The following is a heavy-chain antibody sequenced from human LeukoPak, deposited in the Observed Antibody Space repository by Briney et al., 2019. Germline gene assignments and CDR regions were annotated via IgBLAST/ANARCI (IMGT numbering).Heavy chain of an antibody. D-gene: IGHD6-6*01. CDR2: ISSSSTYK. V-gene: IGHV3-21*01. J-gene: IGHJ1*01. CDR1: GFTFSSYW. Sequence: GGSLRLSCAASGFTFSSYWMSWVRQAPGKGLEWVSSISSSSTYKYYADSVKGRFTISRDDAKNSLYLQMNSLRAEDTAFYYCARDFYSSSTAYLQHWGQGTLVTVSS. CDR3: ARDFYSSSTAYLQH.